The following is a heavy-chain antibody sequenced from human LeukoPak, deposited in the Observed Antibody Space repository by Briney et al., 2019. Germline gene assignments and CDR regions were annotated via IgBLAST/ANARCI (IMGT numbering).Heavy chain of an antibody. J-gene: IGHJ3*02. Sequence: GGSLRLSCAASGFTVSSSYMNWVRQAPGKGLEWVSLIFSGGGTYYADSVKGRFTISRDNSRNTLFLQMNSLRAEDTAVYYCARGGVVYPDSFDIWGRGTMVTVSS. D-gene: IGHD2-15*01. CDR1: GFTVSSSY. CDR3: ARGGVVYPDSFDI. V-gene: IGHV3-66*01. CDR2: IFSGGGT.